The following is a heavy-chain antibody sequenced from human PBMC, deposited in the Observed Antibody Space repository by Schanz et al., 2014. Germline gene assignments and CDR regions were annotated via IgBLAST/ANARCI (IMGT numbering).Heavy chain of an antibody. CDR3: ARLGRMGAFDI. CDR2: IKQDESER. CDR1: GFTFSTYW. V-gene: IGHV3-7*01. Sequence: EVQLVESGGGLVQPGGSLRLSCAASGFTFSTYWMSWVRQAPGKGLEWVANIKQDESERSYVDSVKGRFTISRDNAKNSLYLQMNSLRAEDTAVYYCARLGRMGAFDIWGQGTMVTVSS. D-gene: IGHD2-8*01. J-gene: IGHJ3*02.